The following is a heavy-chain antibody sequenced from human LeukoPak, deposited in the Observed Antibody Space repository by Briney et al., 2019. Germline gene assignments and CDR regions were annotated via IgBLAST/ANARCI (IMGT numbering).Heavy chain of an antibody. CDR1: GGSFSGYY. CDR2: TNHSGST. CDR3: ARGRRARMVRYTNWFDP. V-gene: IGHV4-34*01. D-gene: IGHD3-10*01. J-gene: IGHJ5*02. Sequence: PSETLSLTCAVYGGSFSGYYWSWIRQPPGKGLEWIGETNHSGSTNYNPSLKSRVTISVDTSKNQFSLKLSSVTAADTAVYYCARGRRARMVRYTNWFDPWGQGTLVTVSS.